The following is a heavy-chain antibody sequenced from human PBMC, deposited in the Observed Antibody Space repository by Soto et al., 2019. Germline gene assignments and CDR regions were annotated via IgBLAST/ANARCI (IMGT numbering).Heavy chain of an antibody. V-gene: IGHV3-64*04. CDR2: ISSNGGST. D-gene: IGHD6-25*01. CDR3: GRGGRIVAAASVD. Sequence: PGGSLRLSCSASGFTFSSYAMHWVRQAPGKGLEYVSAISSNGGSTYYADSVKGRFTISRDNARNTLYLEMHSLRAEDTALYYCGRGGRIVAAASVDWGQGTLVTVSS. J-gene: IGHJ4*02. CDR1: GFTFSSYA.